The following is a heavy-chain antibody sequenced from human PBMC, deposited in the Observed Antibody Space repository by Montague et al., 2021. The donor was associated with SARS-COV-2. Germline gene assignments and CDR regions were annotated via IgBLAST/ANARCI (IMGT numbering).Heavy chain of an antibody. J-gene: IGHJ3*01. CDR2: TYYRSKWFN. Sequence: CAISGDSVSSNRASWNWIRQSPSRGLEWLGRTYYRSKWFNDYSVSVSSRITIDPDTSKNVFSLHLRSVTPEDTPVYFCARTTALAASADGLDVWGPGTLISVSS. CDR3: ARTTALAASADGLDV. CDR1: GDSVSSNRAS. D-gene: IGHD1-1*01. V-gene: IGHV6-1*01.